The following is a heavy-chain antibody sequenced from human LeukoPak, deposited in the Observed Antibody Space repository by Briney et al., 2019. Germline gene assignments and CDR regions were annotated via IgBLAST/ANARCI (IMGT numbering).Heavy chain of an antibody. D-gene: IGHD1-26*01. CDR3: ARDMEQFDY. CDR1: GFTFSSYS. V-gene: IGHV3-48*01. Sequence: GGSLRLSCAASGFTFSSYSMNWVRQAPGKGLEWVSYISSSSSTIYYEDSVKGRFTISRDNAKNSLYLQMNSLRAEDTAVYYCARDMEQFDYWGQGTLVTVSS. CDR2: ISSSSSTI. J-gene: IGHJ4*02.